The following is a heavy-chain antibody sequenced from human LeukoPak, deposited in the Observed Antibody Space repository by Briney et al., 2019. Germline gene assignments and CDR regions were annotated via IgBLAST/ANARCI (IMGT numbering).Heavy chain of an antibody. CDR3: ARGEGCSGGSCYLLFLDY. D-gene: IGHD2-15*01. Sequence: SETLSLTCTVAGGSISSYYWSWIRQPPGKGLEWMGYIYYGGSTNYNPSLKSRVTISVDTSKNQCSLKLSPVTAADTAVYYCARGEGCSGGSCYLLFLDYWGQGTLVTVSS. J-gene: IGHJ4*02. CDR1: GGSISSYY. V-gene: IGHV4-59*01. CDR2: IYYGGST.